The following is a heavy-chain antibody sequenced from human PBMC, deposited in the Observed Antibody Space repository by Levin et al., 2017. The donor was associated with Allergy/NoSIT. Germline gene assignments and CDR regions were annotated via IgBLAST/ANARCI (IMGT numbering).Heavy chain of an antibody. V-gene: IGHV4-59*01. CDR3: ARAPAAILYGMDV. CDR1: GGSISSYY. D-gene: IGHD2-2*01. CDR2: IYYSGST. J-gene: IGHJ6*02. Sequence: SETLSLTCTVSGGSISSYYWSWIRQPPGKGLEWIGSIYYSGSTNYNPSLKSRVTISGDTSKNQFSLKLRSLTAADTAVYDCARAPAAILYGMDVWGQGTTDTVS.